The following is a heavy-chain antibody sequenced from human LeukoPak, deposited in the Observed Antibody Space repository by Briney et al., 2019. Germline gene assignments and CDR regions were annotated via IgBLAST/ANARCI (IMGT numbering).Heavy chain of an antibody. D-gene: IGHD3-22*01. CDR1: VYTFIGYY. CDR2: INPNIGDT. V-gene: IGHV1-2*02. CDR3: ARGSSGYYYRMDY. Sequence: ASVKVSCKASVYTFIGYYLHWVRQAPGQGLEWMGWINPNIGDTNYAQQFQGRVTMTRDTSINTAYMELSRLKSDDTAVYYWARGSSGYYYRMDYWGQGTLVTVSS. J-gene: IGHJ4*02.